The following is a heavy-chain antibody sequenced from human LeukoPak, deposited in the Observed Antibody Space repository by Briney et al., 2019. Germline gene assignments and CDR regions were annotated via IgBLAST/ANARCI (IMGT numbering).Heavy chain of an antibody. Sequence: GGSLRLSCAASGFTFSSYAMSWVRRAPGKGLEWVSAISGSGGSTYYADSVEGRFTISRDNSKNTLYLQMNSLRAEDTAVYYCAKLTEVVSNWFDPWGQGTLVTVSS. D-gene: IGHD2-2*01. CDR3: AKLTEVVSNWFDP. CDR1: GFTFSSYA. V-gene: IGHV3-23*01. J-gene: IGHJ5*02. CDR2: ISGSGGST.